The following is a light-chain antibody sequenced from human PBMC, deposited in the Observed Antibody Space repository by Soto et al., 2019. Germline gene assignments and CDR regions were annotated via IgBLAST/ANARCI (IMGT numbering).Light chain of an antibody. CDR2: GAS. V-gene: IGKV3-20*01. CDR1: QSVSSN. Sequence: EIVLTQSPGTRSLSPGERGTLSCRASQSVSSNLAWYQQKPGQAPRLLIYGASRRATGIPDRFSGSGSGTFFPLTITRLEPEYFAVDYCQQYGSSRTFGQGTKVDIK. J-gene: IGKJ1*01. CDR3: QQYGSSRT.